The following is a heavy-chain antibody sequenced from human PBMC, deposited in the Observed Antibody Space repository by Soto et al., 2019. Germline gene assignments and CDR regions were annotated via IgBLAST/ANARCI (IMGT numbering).Heavy chain of an antibody. D-gene: IGHD4-17*01. V-gene: IGHV4-59*12. CDR1: GGSITSYN. J-gene: IGHJ4*02. Sequence: SETLSLTCTVSGGSITSYNWNWLRQPPGKALEWIGYVYSSGSTNYNPSLKSRVTISVDTSKSQFSLKLSSVTAADTAVYYCARGYGDPTYYFDYWGQGTLVTVS. CDR3: ARGYGDPTYYFDY. CDR2: VYSSGST.